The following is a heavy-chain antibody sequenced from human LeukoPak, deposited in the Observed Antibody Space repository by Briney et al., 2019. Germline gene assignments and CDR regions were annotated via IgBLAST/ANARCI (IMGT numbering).Heavy chain of an antibody. V-gene: IGHV1-2*02. D-gene: IGHD3-10*01. CDR3: ASYASGYNWLKA. CDR2: INPNSGGT. Sequence: ASVKVSCKASGYTFTGYYMHWVRQAPGQGLEWMGWINPNSGGTNYAQKFQGRVTMTRDTSISTAYMELSRLKSDDTAVYYCASYASGYNWLKAWGQGTLVTVSS. J-gene: IGHJ5*02. CDR1: GYTFTGYY.